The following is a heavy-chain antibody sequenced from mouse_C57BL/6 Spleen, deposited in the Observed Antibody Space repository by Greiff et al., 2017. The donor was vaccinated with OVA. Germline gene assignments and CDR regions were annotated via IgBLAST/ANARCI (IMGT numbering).Heavy chain of an antibody. CDR1: GYTFTSYW. D-gene: IGHD2-1*01. Sequence: QVQLKQPGAELVKPGASVKLSCKASGYTFTSYWMHWVKQRPGRGLAWIGRIAPNSGGTKYNAKFKSKATLPVDKPSSTAYMQLSSLTSEDSAVYYCARGIYEGNYLDYWGQGTTLTVSS. CDR3: ARGIYEGNYLDY. J-gene: IGHJ2*01. V-gene: IGHV1-72*01. CDR2: IAPNSGGT.